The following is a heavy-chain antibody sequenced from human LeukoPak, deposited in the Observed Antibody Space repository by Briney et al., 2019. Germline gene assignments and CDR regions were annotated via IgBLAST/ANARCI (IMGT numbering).Heavy chain of an antibody. J-gene: IGHJ4*02. CDR2: IIPILGIA. CDR1: GYTFTNYG. D-gene: IGHD3-10*01. Sequence: SVKVSCKASGYTFTNYGISWVRQAPGQGLEWMGRIIPILGIANYAQKFQGRVTITADKSTSTAYMELSSLRSEDTAVYYCASSNGMVRGVKDYWGQGTLVTVSS. V-gene: IGHV1-69*04. CDR3: ASSNGMVRGVKDY.